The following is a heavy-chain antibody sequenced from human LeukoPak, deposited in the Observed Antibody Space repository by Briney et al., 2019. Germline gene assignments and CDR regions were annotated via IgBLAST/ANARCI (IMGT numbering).Heavy chain of an antibody. J-gene: IGHJ4*02. CDR1: GYTFGNYD. CDR3: VRDRGYCSSTSCFLLDY. V-gene: IGHV1-8*01. D-gene: IGHD2-2*01. Sequence: ASVKVSCKASGYTFGNYDINWVRQATGQGLEWMGWMNPWSGNTVYAQKFQGRLTMTRDTSISTAYMELSRLRSDDTAVYYCVRDRGYCSSTSCFLLDYWGQGTLVTVSS. CDR2: MNPWSGNT.